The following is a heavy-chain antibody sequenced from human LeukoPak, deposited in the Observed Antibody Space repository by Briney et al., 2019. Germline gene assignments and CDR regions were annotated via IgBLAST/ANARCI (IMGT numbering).Heavy chain of an antibody. Sequence: PGGSLRLSCAASGFTFSSYAMTWVRQAPGKGLEWVSVISGSGGSTYYADSVKGRFTISRDNSKNTLYLQMNSLRAEDTAVYYCAKDVAQLPGLIDYWGQGTLVTVSS. J-gene: IGHJ4*02. V-gene: IGHV3-23*01. CDR2: ISGSGGST. D-gene: IGHD1-7*01. CDR3: AKDVAQLPGLIDY. CDR1: GFTFSSYA.